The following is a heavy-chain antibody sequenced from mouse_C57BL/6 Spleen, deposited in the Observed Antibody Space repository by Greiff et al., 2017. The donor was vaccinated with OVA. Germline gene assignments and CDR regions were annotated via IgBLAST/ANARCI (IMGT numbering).Heavy chain of an antibody. CDR1: GYTFTSYW. Sequence: QVQLQQPGAELVKPGASVKLSCKASGYTFTSYWMQWVKQRPGQGLEWIGEIDPSDSYTNYNQKFKGKATLTVDTSSSTAYMQLSSLTSEDSAVYYCARADGYLSYFDYWGQGTTLTVSS. CDR2: IDPSDSYT. J-gene: IGHJ2*01. D-gene: IGHD2-3*01. V-gene: IGHV1-50*01. CDR3: ARADGYLSYFDY.